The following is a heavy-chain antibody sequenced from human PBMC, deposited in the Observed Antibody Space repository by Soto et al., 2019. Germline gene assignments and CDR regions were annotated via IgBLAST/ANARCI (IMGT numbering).Heavy chain of an antibody. D-gene: IGHD2-15*01. CDR3: ARVLVVAATPNWYFDL. Sequence: QVQLVQSGAEVKKPGASVKVSCKASGYTFTSYGISWVRQAPGQGLEWMGWISAYNGNTNYAQKLQGRVTMTTDTSTSTAYRELRSLRSDDTAVYYCARVLVVAATPNWYFDLWGRGTLVTVSS. CDR1: GYTFTSYG. CDR2: ISAYNGNT. V-gene: IGHV1-18*01. J-gene: IGHJ2*01.